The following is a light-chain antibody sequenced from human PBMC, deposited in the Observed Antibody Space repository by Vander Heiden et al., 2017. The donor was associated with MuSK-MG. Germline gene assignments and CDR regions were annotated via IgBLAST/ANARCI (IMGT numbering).Light chain of an antibody. J-gene: IGKJ4*02. Sequence: DIQMTQSPSSLSASVGDRVTLTCQASQAIFTYLNWYQQKIGTAPKLLIYDASTLRAGVPSRFSGSGSGTDFTLTIGSLQPEDTGTYFWQQDENLVTFGGGTRVEIK. V-gene: IGKV1-33*01. CDR1: QAIFTY. CDR2: DAS. CDR3: QQDENLVT.